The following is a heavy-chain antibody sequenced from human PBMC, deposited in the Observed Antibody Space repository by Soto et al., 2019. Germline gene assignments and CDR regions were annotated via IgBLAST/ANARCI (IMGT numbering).Heavy chain of an antibody. V-gene: IGHV3-33*01. CDR3: ARDGFLDSSSSTGVNWYFDL. D-gene: IGHD6-6*01. J-gene: IGHJ2*01. CDR2: IWYDGSNK. Sequence: QVSLVESGGGVVQPGRSLRLSCAASGFTFSSYGMHWVRQAPGKGLEWVAVIWYDGSNKYYADSVKGRFTISRDNSKNTLYLQMNSLRAEDTAVYYCARDGFLDSSSSTGVNWYFDLWGRGTLVTVSS. CDR1: GFTFSSYG.